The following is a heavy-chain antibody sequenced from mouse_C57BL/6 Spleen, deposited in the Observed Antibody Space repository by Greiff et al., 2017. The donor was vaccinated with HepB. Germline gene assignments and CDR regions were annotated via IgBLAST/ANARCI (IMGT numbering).Heavy chain of an antibody. D-gene: IGHD1-1*01. CDR3: TRDVGYYGSSYYFDY. CDR1: GFTFSSYA. Sequence: EVKVVESGEGLVKPGGSLKLSCAASGFTFSSYAMSWVRQTPEKRLEWVAYISSGGDYIYYADTVKGRFTISRDNARNTLYLQMSSLKSEDTAMYYCTRDVGYYGSSYYFDYWGQGTTLTVSS. J-gene: IGHJ2*01. V-gene: IGHV5-9-1*02. CDR2: ISSGGDYI.